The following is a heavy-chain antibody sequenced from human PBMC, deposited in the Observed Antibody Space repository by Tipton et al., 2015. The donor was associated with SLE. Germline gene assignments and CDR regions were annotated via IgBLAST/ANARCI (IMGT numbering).Heavy chain of an antibody. D-gene: IGHD3-22*01. CDR2: INHSGST. CDR3: ARWGRTMIHWYFDL. J-gene: IGHJ2*01. CDR1: GGSFSGYY. Sequence: TLSLTCALYGGSFSGYYWNWIRQPPGKGLEWIGEINHSGSTNYNPSLKSRVTISVDTSKNQFSLKLSSVTAADTAVYYCARWGRTMIHWYFDLWGRGTLVTVSS. V-gene: IGHV4-34*01.